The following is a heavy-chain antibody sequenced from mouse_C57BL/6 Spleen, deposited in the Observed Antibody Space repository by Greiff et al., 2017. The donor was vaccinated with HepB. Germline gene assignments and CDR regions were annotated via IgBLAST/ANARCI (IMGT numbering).Heavy chain of an antibody. D-gene: IGHD1-1*01. CDR2: ISSGSSTI. CDR1: GFTFSDYG. V-gene: IGHV5-17*01. J-gene: IGHJ2*01. CDR3: ARVFTTVVAYYFDY. Sequence: EVKLMESGGGLVKPGGSLKLSCAASGFTFSDYGMHWVRQAPEKGLEWVAYISSGSSTIYYADTVKGRFTISRDNAKNTLFLQMTSLRSEDTAMYYCARVFTTVVAYYFDYWGQGTTLTVSS.